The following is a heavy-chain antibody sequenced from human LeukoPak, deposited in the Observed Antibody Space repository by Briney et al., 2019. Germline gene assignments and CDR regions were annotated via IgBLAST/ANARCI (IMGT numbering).Heavy chain of an antibody. Sequence: GEINHIETTNYNPSLKSRVTISVDTSKNQFSLKLSSVTAADTAVYYCARGPYSSSWYNYWGQGTLVTVSS. V-gene: IGHV4-34*01. J-gene: IGHJ4*02. D-gene: IGHD6-13*01. CDR2: INHIETT. CDR3: ARGPYSSSWYNY.